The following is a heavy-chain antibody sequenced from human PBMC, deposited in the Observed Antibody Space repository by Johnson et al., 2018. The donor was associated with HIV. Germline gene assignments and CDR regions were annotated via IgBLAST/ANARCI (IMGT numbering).Heavy chain of an antibody. CDR1: GFTFSSYG. Sequence: QVQLVESGGGVVQPGGSLRLSCAASGFTFSSYGMHWVRQAPGKGLEWVSVIYDGGRTYYGDSVKGRFTISGDTSKNTLHLEMNSLRAEDTAMYYCARGTIIMFRGVIGFDIWGQGTMVTVSS. CDR3: ARGTIIMFRGVIGFDI. J-gene: IGHJ3*02. V-gene: IGHV3-NL1*01. CDR2: IYDGGRT. D-gene: IGHD3-10*01.